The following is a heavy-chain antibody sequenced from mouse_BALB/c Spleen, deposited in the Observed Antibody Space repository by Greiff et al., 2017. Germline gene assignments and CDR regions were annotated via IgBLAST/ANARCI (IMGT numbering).Heavy chain of an antibody. J-gene: IGHJ4*01. CDR3: ARAYGNYGAMDY. V-gene: IGHV1-18*01. D-gene: IGHD2-1*01. CDR2: INPYNGGT. CDR1: GYSFTGYT. Sequence: VQLQQSGPELVKPGASMKISCKASGYSFTGYTMNWVKQSHGKNLEWIELINPYNGGTSYNQKFKGKATLTVDKSSSTAYMELLSLTSEDSAVYYCARAYGNYGAMDYWGQGTSVTVSS.